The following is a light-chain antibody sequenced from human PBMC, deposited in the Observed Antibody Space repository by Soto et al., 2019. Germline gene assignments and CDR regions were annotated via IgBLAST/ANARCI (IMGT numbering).Light chain of an antibody. Sequence: ENVLTQSPGTLSLSPGARATLSCRASQSVSSNFLAWYQQKPGQAPRLLIYGASNRATGIPDRFSGSGSGTDFTLTISSLQPEDFATYYCLQHNTYPRTFGQGTKVDI. CDR3: LQHNTYPRT. CDR1: QSVSSNF. CDR2: GAS. V-gene: IGKV3-20*01. J-gene: IGKJ1*01.